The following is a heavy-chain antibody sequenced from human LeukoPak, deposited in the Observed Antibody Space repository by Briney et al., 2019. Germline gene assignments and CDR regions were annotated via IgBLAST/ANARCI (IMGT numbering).Heavy chain of an antibody. D-gene: IGHD6-19*01. CDR2: IYYSGST. CDR3: ARERYSSGWHANWFDP. Sequence: PSETLSLTCTVSGGSISNYYWSWIRQPPGKGLEWIGYIYYSGSTNYNPSLRSRVTISVDTSKNQFSLKLSSVTAADTAVYYCARERYSSGWHANWFDPWGQGTLVTVSS. CDR1: GGSISNYY. V-gene: IGHV4-59*01. J-gene: IGHJ5*02.